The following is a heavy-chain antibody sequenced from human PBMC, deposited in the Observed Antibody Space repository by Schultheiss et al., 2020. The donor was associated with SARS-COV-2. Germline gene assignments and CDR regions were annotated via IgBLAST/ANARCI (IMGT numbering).Heavy chain of an antibody. CDR3: ARGGGYGSGSHFDY. D-gene: IGHD3-10*01. CDR2: ISYDGSNK. Sequence: GGSLRLSCAASGFTFSSYGMHWVRQAPGKGLEWVAVISYDGSNKYYADSVKGRFTISRDNSKNTLYLQMNSLRAEDTAVYYCARGGGYGSGSHFDYWGQGTLVTVSS. CDR1: GFTFSSYG. J-gene: IGHJ4*02. V-gene: IGHV3-30*12.